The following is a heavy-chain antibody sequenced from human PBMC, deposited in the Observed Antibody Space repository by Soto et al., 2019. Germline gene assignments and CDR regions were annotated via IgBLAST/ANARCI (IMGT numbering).Heavy chain of an antibody. CDR3: ASWGYIAAAGTRGFDP. Sequence: QVQLVQSGAEVKKPGSSVKVSCKASGGTFSSYAISWVRQAPGQGLEWMGGIIPIFGTANYAQKFQGRVTITADESTRTAYMEMSSLRTEDTAVYYCASWGYIAAAGTRGFDPWGQGTLVTVSS. CDR2: IIPIFGTA. CDR1: GGTFSSYA. D-gene: IGHD6-13*01. J-gene: IGHJ5*02. V-gene: IGHV1-69*01.